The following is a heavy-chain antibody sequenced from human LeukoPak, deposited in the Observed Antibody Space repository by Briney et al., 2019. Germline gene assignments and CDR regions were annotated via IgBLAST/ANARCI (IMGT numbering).Heavy chain of an antibody. J-gene: IGHJ6*02. V-gene: IGHV6-1*01. CDR3: VRQYNNNYYYGMDV. Sequence: SQTLSLTCAISGDTVSSNSAAWHWIRQSPSRGLEWLGRTFYRSKWYNEYAVSVKSRITINPDTSKNQFSLQLNSVTPEDTAVYYCVRQYNNNYYYGMDVWGQGTTVTVSS. D-gene: IGHD1-14*01. CDR2: TFYRSKWYN. CDR1: GDTVSSNSAA.